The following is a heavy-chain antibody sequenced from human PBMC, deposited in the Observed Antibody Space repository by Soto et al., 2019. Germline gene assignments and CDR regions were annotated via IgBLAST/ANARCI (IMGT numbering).Heavy chain of an antibody. D-gene: IGHD2-15*01. CDR1: GGSISSYY. V-gene: IGHV4-59*01. CDR2: IYYSGST. Sequence: SETLSLTCTVSGGSISSYYWSWIRQPPGKGLEWIGYIYYSGSTNYNPSLKSRVTISVDTSKNQFSLKLSSVTAADTAVYYCARHFVYCSGGSCNGQYTLEVLGQGTTV. J-gene: IGHJ6*02. CDR3: ARHFVYCSGGSCNGQYTLEV.